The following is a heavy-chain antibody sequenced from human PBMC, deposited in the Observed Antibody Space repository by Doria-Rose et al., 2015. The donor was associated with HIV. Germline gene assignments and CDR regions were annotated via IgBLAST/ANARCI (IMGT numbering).Heavy chain of an antibody. D-gene: IGHD6-6*01. J-gene: IGHJ3*02. CDR1: GGSISSSNYY. Sequence: SLTCTVPGGSISSSNYYWGWIRQPPGKGLEWIGSIYYSGSTYYNPSLKSRVTISVDTSKNQFSLKLSSVTAADTAIYYCARDLEYSSSFDAFDIWGQGTMVTVSS. CDR3: ARDLEYSSSFDAFDI. V-gene: IGHV4-39*07. CDR2: IYYSGST.